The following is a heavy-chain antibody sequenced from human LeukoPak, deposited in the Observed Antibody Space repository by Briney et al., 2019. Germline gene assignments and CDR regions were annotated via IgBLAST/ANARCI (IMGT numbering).Heavy chain of an antibody. J-gene: IGHJ4*02. CDR2: IYYSGST. D-gene: IGHD1-26*01. V-gene: IGHV4-59*08. CDR3: ARQSLGVGATYFDY. Sequence: SETLSLTCTVCGGSISSYYWSWIRQPPGKGLEWIGYIYYSGSTNYNPSLKSRVTISVDTSKNQFSLKLSSVTAADTAVYYCARQSLGVGATYFDYWGQGTLVTVSS. CDR1: GGSISSYY.